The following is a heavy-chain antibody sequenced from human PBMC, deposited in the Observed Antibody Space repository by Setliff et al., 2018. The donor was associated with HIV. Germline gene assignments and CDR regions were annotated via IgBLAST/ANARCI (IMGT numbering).Heavy chain of an antibody. CDR3: ARIFGDQGYYYGMDV. V-gene: IGHV4-59*11. Sequence: PSETLSLTCTVSGGSISSHFWTWIRQPPGKGLEWIGYIHNSGNTKYNPSLKSRVTMSIDTSKNQFSLKLSSVIAADTAVYYCARIFGDQGYYYGMDVWGQGTTVTVSS. J-gene: IGHJ6*02. CDR2: IHNSGNT. D-gene: IGHD3-3*01. CDR1: GGSISSHF.